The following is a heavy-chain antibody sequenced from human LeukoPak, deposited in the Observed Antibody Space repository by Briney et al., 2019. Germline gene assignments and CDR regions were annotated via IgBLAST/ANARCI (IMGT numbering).Heavy chain of an antibody. Sequence: NASETLSLTCTVSGGSISSGSYWWSWIRQHPERGLEWIGYHYYSGNTYYNPSLKSRVTISVDASKNQFSLKLSSVTAADTAVYYCARGPTYYYDSSGYYGAYYYYGMDVWGQGTTVTVSS. D-gene: IGHD3-22*01. J-gene: IGHJ6*02. CDR1: GGSISSGSYW. CDR2: HYYSGNT. V-gene: IGHV4-31*03. CDR3: ARGPTYYYDSSGYYGAYYYYGMDV.